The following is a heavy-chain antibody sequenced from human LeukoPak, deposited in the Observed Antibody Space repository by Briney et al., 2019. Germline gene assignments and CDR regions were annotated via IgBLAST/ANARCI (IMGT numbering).Heavy chain of an antibody. Sequence: PGGSLRLSCAVSGFTFSNYAMSWVRQAPGKGLEWVSAISGSGGSTYYADSVKGRFTISRDNAKNSLYLQMNSLRAEDTAVYYCARVSITMIVVGPLGVWGKGTTVTVSS. V-gene: IGHV3-23*01. CDR3: ARVSITMIVVGPLGV. CDR2: ISGSGGST. CDR1: GFTFSNYA. J-gene: IGHJ6*04. D-gene: IGHD3-22*01.